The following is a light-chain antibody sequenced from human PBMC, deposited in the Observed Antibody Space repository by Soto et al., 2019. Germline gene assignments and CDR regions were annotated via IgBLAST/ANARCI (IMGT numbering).Light chain of an antibody. CDR1: SSDVGGYNY. V-gene: IGLV2-8*01. CDR3: SSYAGRYSWV. CDR2: EVT. J-gene: IGLJ3*02. Sequence: QSVLTQPPSASGSPGQSVTISCTGTSSDVGGYNYVSWYQHHPGKAPKLVIYEVTKRPSGVPDRFSGSKSGNTASLSVSGLHAEDEADYYCSSYAGRYSWVFGGGTKLTVL.